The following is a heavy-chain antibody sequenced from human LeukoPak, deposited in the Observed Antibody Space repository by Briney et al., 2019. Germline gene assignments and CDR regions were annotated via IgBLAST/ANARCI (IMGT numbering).Heavy chain of an antibody. CDR2: IYHSGST. CDR1: GYSISSGYY. Sequence: SETLSLTCTVSGYSISSGYYWGWIRQPPGKGLEWIGSIYHSGSTYYNPSLKSRVTISVDTSKNQFSLKLSSVTAADTAVYYCARDLGASSAHGFAPWGQGTLVTVSS. CDR3: ARDLGASSAHGFAP. D-gene: IGHD3-16*01. J-gene: IGHJ5*02. V-gene: IGHV4-38-2*02.